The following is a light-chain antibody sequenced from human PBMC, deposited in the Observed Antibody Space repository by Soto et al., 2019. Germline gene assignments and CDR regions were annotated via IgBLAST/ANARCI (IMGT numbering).Light chain of an antibody. CDR2: AAS. CDR3: QQTYSGPRT. Sequence: DIQMTQSPSSLSASVGDRVTITCRSSQSIISYLNWYQQKAGKAPQLLIYAASSLQSGVPARFSGGASGTDFTLTISSLQPEDSAIYYCQQTYSGPRTFGQGTKLEIK. CDR1: QSIISY. V-gene: IGKV1-39*01. J-gene: IGKJ2*02.